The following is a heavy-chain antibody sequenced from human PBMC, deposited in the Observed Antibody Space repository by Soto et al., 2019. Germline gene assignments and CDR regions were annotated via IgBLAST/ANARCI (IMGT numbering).Heavy chain of an antibody. J-gene: IGHJ6*02. CDR3: AAQHYYDSSGYYFDTYYGMDV. Sequence: GESLKISCKGSGYSFTSYWISWVRQMPGKGLERMGRIDPSDSYTNYSPSFQGHVTISADKSISTAYLQWSSLKASDTAMYYCAAQHYYDSSGYYFDTYYGMDVWGQGTTVTVSS. CDR1: GYSFTSYW. V-gene: IGHV5-10-1*01. CDR2: IDPSDSYT. D-gene: IGHD3-22*01.